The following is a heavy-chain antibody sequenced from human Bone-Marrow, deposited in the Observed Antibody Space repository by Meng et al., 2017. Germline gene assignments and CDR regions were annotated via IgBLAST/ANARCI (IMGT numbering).Heavy chain of an antibody. CDR1: GDSVSSNSAD. Sequence: QRQQSGPGLVKPSQNLSLPCACSGDSVSSNSADWNWIRQTPSRGLEWLGRTYYRSKWYNDYAVSVKSRITINPDTSKNQFSLQLNSVTPEDTAVYYCARVGAQLFDYWGQGTLVTVSS. D-gene: IGHD1-26*01. CDR3: ARVGAQLFDY. CDR2: TYYRSKWYN. V-gene: IGHV6-1*01. J-gene: IGHJ4*02.